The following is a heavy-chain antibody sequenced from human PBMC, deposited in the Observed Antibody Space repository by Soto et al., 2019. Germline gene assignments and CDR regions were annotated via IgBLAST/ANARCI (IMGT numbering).Heavy chain of an antibody. Sequence: QVQLQQSGPRLVKPSETLSLTCTVSSGPDRSHNWGWIRQPPGRGLEWIGYVYYTGDTAYNPSLRGRVTISADTSTNDISLSLNSMTAADTAVYYCVRQGIDYLHGLVDVWGQGTPVSVSS. J-gene: IGHJ6*02. CDR1: SGPDRSHN. V-gene: IGHV4-59*08. D-gene: IGHD4-17*01. CDR2: VYYTGDT. CDR3: VRQGIDYLHGLVDV.